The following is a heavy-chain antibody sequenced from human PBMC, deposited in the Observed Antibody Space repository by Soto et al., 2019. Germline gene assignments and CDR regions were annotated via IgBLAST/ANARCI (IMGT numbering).Heavy chain of an antibody. CDR2: IIPIFNSA. D-gene: IGHD2-2*02. J-gene: IGHJ4*02. CDR3: AREGRGKKAGYNGLVSLGY. V-gene: IGHV1-69*06. Sequence: SVKVSCKVSGSRFSNYVISWVRQAPGHGLEWLGRIIPIFNSAKYAQSFQGRVTITADKSTSTASLELSSLRSDDTAVYYCAREGRGKKAGYNGLVSLGYWGQGTLVTVSS. CDR1: GSRFSNYV.